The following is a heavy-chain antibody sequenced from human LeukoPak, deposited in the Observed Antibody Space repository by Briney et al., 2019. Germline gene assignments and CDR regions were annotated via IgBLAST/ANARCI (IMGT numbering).Heavy chain of an antibody. CDR2: IIPIFGTA. J-gene: IGHJ3*02. CDR3: ARSTRQYSEEWLLGAFDI. Sequence: SVKVSCKASGGTFSSYAISWVRQAPGQGLEWMGGIIPIFGTANYAQKFQGRVTITADESTSTAYVELSGLRSEDTAVYYCARSTRQYSEEWLLGAFDIWGQGTMVTVSS. V-gene: IGHV1-69*13. CDR1: GGTFSSYA. D-gene: IGHD3-3*01.